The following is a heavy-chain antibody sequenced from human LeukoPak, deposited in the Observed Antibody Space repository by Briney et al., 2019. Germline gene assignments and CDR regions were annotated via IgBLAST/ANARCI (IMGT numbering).Heavy chain of an antibody. CDR2: FDPEDGET. CDR3: ARGRRDRITMVRGVIIPAFDI. V-gene: IGHV1-24*01. J-gene: IGHJ3*02. D-gene: IGHD3-10*01. Sequence: ASVKVSCKVSGYTLTELSMHWVRQAPGKGLEWMGGFDPEDGETIYAQKFQGRVTMTTDTSTSTAYMELRSLRSDDTAVYYCARGRRDRITMVRGVIIPAFDIWGQGTMVTVSS. CDR1: GYTLTELS.